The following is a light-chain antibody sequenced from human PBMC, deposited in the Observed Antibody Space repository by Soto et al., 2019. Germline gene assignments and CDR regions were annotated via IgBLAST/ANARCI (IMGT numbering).Light chain of an antibody. CDR2: DVT. J-gene: IGLJ1*01. CDR3: SSFTSSITYV. Sequence: QSALTQPASVSGSPGQSITISCTGTSSDVGGYNSVSWYRQDPGKAPKLMIYDVTNRPSGVSNRFSGSKSGNTASLTISGLQAXDEADYYCSSFTSSITYVFGTGTQLTVL. V-gene: IGLV2-14*01. CDR1: SSDVGGYNS.